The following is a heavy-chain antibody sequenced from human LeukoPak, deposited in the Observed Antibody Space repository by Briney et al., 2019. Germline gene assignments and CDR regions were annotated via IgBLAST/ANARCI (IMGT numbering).Heavy chain of an antibody. CDR1: GFTFSSYS. CDR3: ARGTSPFDP. J-gene: IGHJ5*02. CDR2: ITSSSSTI. Sequence: PGGSLRLFCVASGFTFSSYSMNWVRQAPGKGLEWISYITSSSSTIYYGDSVKGRSTISRDHAKTSLYLQMNRLRDEDTAVYYCARGTSPFDPWGRGTLVTVSS. V-gene: IGHV3-48*02.